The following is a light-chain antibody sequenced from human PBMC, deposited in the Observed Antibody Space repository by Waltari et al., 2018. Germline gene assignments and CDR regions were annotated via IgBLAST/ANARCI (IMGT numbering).Light chain of an antibody. J-gene: IGKJ3*01. V-gene: IGKV1-33*01. CDR2: DAS. CDR3: QHYDNFPFT. Sequence: DIQMTQSPSSLSASVGDRVTITCQASQDISNYLLWYQQKPGKAPRGLIYDASTLERGVPSRFSGSGSGTDFTFTIAALQPEDFATYFCQHYDNFPFTFGPGTTVDVK. CDR1: QDISNY.